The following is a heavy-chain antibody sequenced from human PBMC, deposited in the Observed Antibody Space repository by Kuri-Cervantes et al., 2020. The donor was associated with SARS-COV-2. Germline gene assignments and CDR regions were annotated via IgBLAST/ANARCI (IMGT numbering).Heavy chain of an antibody. CDR2: IYSGGST. J-gene: IGHJ6*03. D-gene: IGHD2-15*01. V-gene: IGHV3-53*01. CDR1: GFTVGSNY. Sequence: GESLKISCAASGFTVGSNYMSWVRQAPGKGLEWVSVIYSGGSTYYADSVKGRFTISRDNSKNTLYLQMNSLRAEDTAVYYCARSLSAYSYYYYYMDVWGKGTTVTVSS. CDR3: ARSLSAYSYYYYYMDV.